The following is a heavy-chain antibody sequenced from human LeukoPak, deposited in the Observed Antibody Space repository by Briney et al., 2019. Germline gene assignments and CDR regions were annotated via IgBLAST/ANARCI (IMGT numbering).Heavy chain of an antibody. Sequence: PGGSLRLSCAASGCTFSRYWRHWVRQARGKGVVGVARINSDGRSTNYAESVKGGFTIYRDNDKNRLYVQMNSLRADDTAVYYCARDRSSDACDYWGQGTLVTVSS. CDR1: GCTFSRYW. V-gene: IGHV3-74*01. D-gene: IGHD6-6*01. CDR2: INSDGRST. J-gene: IGHJ4*02. CDR3: ARDRSSDACDY.